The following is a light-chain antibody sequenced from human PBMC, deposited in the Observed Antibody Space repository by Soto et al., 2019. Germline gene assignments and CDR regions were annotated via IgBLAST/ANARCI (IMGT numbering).Light chain of an antibody. V-gene: IGKV3-20*01. Sequence: EIVLTQSPGPLSLSPGERATLSCRASQSVSSSYLGWYQQKPGQAPRLLIYGASSRATGIPDRFSGSGSGTDFTLTISRLEREDFAVYYCQQYGSSPYTFGQGTKLEIK. CDR1: QSVSSSY. J-gene: IGKJ2*01. CDR3: QQYGSSPYT. CDR2: GAS.